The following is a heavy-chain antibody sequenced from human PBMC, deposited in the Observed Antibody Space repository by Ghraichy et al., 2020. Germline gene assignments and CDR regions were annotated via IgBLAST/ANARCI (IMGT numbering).Heavy chain of an antibody. CDR3: ARRRGGYESSPGVRVGATNENHRNTGEYGQFDI. D-gene: IGHD1-26*01. CDR2: INHSGST. Sequence: SQTLSLTCAVYGGSFSGYYWSWIRQPPGKGLEWIGEINHSGSTNYNPSLKSRVTISVDTSKNQFSLKLSSVTAADTAVYYCARRRGGYESSPGVRVGATNENHRNTGEYGQFDIWGQGTMVTVSS. V-gene: IGHV4-34*01. J-gene: IGHJ3*02. CDR1: GGSFSGYY.